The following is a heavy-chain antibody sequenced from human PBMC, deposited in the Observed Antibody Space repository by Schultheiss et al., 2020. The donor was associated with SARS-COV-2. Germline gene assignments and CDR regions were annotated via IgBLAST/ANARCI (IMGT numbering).Heavy chain of an antibody. D-gene: IGHD6-19*01. CDR3: ARHWVGAVAADFDY. CDR1: GGSISSYY. J-gene: IGHJ4*02. Sequence: SETLSLTCTVSGGSISSYYWSWIRQPAGKGLEWIGRIYTSGSTNYNPSLKSRVTMSVDTSKNQFSLKLSSVTAADTAVYYCARHWVGAVAADFDYWGQGTLVTVSS. CDR2: IYTSGST. V-gene: IGHV4-4*07.